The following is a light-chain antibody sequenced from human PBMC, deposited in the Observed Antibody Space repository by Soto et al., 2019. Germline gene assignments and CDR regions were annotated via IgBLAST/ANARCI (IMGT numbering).Light chain of an antibody. V-gene: IGLV2-23*01. CDR3: CSYAPSRTLL. CDR1: SSDVGTYNL. CDR2: EGN. Sequence: QSVLTQPASVSGSPGESITISCTGTSSDVGTYNLVTWYRQHPGRVPKLILYEGNKRPSGVSSRFSASKSGNTASLTISGLQAEDEADYFCCSYAPSRTLLFGGGTKLTVL. J-gene: IGLJ2*01.